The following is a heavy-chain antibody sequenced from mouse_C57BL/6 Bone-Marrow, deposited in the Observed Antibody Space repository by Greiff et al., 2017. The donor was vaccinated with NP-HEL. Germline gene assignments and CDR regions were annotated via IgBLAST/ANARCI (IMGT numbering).Heavy chain of an antibody. CDR1: GFTFSDYG. CDR3: ARLGGLPSYYAMDY. V-gene: IGHV5-15*01. CDR2: ISNLAYSI. Sequence: DVQLVESGGGLVQPGGSLKLSCAASGFTFSDYGMAWVRQAPRKGPEWVAFISNLAYSIYYADTVTGRFTISRENAKNTLYLEMSSLRSEDTAMYYCARLGGLPSYYAMDYWGQGTSVTVSS. J-gene: IGHJ4*01. D-gene: IGHD2-2*01.